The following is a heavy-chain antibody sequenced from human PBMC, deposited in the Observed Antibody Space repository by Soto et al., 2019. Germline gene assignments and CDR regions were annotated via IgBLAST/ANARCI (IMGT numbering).Heavy chain of an antibody. Sequence: GGSLRLSCAASGLTFSSYAMSWVRQAPGKGLEWVSAISGSGGSTYYADSVKGRFTISRDNSKNTLYLQMNSLRAEDTAVYYCAKTGLDYYDSSGYYHFDYWGQGTLVTVS. CDR3: AKTGLDYYDSSGYYHFDY. J-gene: IGHJ4*02. CDR1: GLTFSSYA. V-gene: IGHV3-23*01. D-gene: IGHD3-22*01. CDR2: ISGSGGST.